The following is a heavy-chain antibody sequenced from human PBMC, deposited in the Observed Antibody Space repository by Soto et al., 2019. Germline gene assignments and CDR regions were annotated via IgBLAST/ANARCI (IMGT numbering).Heavy chain of an antibody. D-gene: IGHD6-19*01. CDR1: GGSVSSGRFY. CDR2: IYYSGST. Sequence: PSETLSHTCTVSGGSVSSGRFYWIWIRQPPGKGLEWIGYIYYSGSTKYNPSLRSRVTISVDTSKNQFSLKLTSVTAADTAVYYCARSGSGSGWLGGQGTLVTVSS. J-gene: IGHJ4*02. CDR3: ARSGSGSGWL. V-gene: IGHV4-61*01.